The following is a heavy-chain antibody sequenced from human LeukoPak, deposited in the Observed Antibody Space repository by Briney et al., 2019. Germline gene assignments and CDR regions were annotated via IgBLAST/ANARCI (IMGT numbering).Heavy chain of an antibody. J-gene: IGHJ4*02. D-gene: IGHD3-16*02. CDR2: INHSGST. CDR1: GGSISSSNW. Sequence: SETLSLTCAVSGGSISSSNWWSWIRQPPGKGLEWIGEINHSGSTNYNPSLKSRATISVDTSKNQFSLKLSSVTAADMAVYYCARGGRYPYDYWGQGTLVTVSS. V-gene: IGHV4-4*02. CDR3: ARGGRYPYDY.